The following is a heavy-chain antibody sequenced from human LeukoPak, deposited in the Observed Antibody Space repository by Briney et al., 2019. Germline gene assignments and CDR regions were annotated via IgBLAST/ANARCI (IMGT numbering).Heavy chain of an antibody. J-gene: IGHJ3*01. CDR2: INSDGSEG. CDR1: GFTFSGFW. D-gene: IGHD6-6*01. Sequence: GGSLRLSCAVSGFTFSGFWMSWSRRAPGKGLEWVASINSDGSEGYYADVVKGRFTISRDNAKNSLYLQINSLRAEDTAVYYCARSSYSSSSSVWGQGTMVTVSS. V-gene: IGHV3-7*03. CDR3: ARSSYSSSSSV.